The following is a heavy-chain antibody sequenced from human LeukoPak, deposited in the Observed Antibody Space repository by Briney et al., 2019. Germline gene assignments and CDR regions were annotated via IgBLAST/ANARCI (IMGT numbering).Heavy chain of an antibody. V-gene: IGHV3-30*04. J-gene: IGHJ3*02. Sequence: GGSLRLSCAASGFTFSSYAMHWVRQAPGKGLEWVAVISYDGSNKYYADSVKGRFTISRDNSKNTLYLQMNSLRAEDTAVYYCARGIVGAREGGDAFDIWGQGTMVTVSS. CDR2: ISYDGSNK. D-gene: IGHD1-26*01. CDR3: ARGIVGAREGGDAFDI. CDR1: GFTFSSYA.